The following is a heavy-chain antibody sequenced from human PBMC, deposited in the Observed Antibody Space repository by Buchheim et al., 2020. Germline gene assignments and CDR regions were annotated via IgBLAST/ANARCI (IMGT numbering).Heavy chain of an antibody. D-gene: IGHD3-3*01. CDR2: ISSSGSTI. Sequence: QVQLVESGGGLVKPGGSLRLSCAASGFTFSDYYMSWIRQAPGKGLEWVSYISSSGSTIYYADSVKGRFPISRDNAQNSLYLQMNSLRAEDTAVYYCARHYKYYDFWSALYYYDDYGMDVWGQGTT. CDR3: ARHYKYYDFWSALYYYDDYGMDV. V-gene: IGHV3-11*01. J-gene: IGHJ6*02. CDR1: GFTFSDYY.